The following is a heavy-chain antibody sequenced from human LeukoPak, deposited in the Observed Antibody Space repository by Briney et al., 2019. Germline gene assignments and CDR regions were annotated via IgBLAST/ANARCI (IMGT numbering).Heavy chain of an antibody. V-gene: IGHV1-2*02. Sequence: ASVKVSCKASGYTFTGYYMHWVRQPPGQGLEWMGWINPNSGGTNYAQKFQGRVTMTGDTSISTAYMELSRLRSDDTAVYYCARVKQWLVVVNWFDPWGQGTLVTVSS. J-gene: IGHJ5*02. CDR1: GYTFTGYY. D-gene: IGHD6-19*01. CDR2: INPNSGGT. CDR3: ARVKQWLVVVNWFDP.